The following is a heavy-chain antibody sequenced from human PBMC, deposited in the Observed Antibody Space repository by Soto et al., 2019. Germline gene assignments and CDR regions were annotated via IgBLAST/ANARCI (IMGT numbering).Heavy chain of an antibody. D-gene: IGHD6-6*01. Sequence: WASVKVSCKASGYTFGAYYMYWVRQAPGQGLEWMGWINPNSGGTNYAQRFQGRVTMTRDRAVSTVYMELSRLRSDDTAVYYCSSERFSSSPKLFYYYGMDVWGQGTTVTVSS. V-gene: IGHV1-2*02. CDR1: GYTFGAYY. CDR3: SSERFSSSPKLFYYYGMDV. CDR2: INPNSGGT. J-gene: IGHJ6*02.